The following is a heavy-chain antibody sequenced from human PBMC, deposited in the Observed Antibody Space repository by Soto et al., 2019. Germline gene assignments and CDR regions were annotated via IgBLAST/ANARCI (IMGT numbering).Heavy chain of an antibody. Sequence: PGGSLRLSCAASGFTFSSYEMNWVRQAPGKGLEWVSYISSSGSTIYYADSVKGRFTISRDNAKNSLYLQMNSLRAEDTAVYYCARDSDSGYYPAFDYWGQGTLVTVSS. J-gene: IGHJ4*02. CDR2: ISSSGSTI. CDR3: ARDSDSGYYPAFDY. D-gene: IGHD3-3*01. V-gene: IGHV3-48*03. CDR1: GFTFSSYE.